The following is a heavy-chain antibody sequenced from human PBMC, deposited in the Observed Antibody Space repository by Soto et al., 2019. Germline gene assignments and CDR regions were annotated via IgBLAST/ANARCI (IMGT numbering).Heavy chain of an antibody. D-gene: IGHD3-16*01. J-gene: IGHJ6*03. CDR2: IKSKTDGGTT. CDR1: GFTFSNAW. V-gene: IGHV3-15*01. CDR3: TTGGDYYYYMDV. Sequence: GSLRLSCAASGFTFSNAWMSWVRQAPGQGLEWVGRIKSKTDGGTTDYAAPVKGRFTISRDDSKNTLYLQMNSLKTEDTAVYYCTTGGDYYYYMDVWGKGTTVTVSS.